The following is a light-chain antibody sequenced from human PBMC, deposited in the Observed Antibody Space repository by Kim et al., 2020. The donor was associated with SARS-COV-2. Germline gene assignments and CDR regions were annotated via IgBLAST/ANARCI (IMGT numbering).Light chain of an antibody. J-gene: IGLJ3*02. Sequence: SVKLTGTLSSGHSTYAIAWHQQQPEKGPRYLMKVGSDGSLTKGDGVPDRFSGSSSGAERYLSISSLQPEDEADYYCQTWDTGIRVFGGGTQLTVL. CDR1: SGHSTYA. CDR3: QTWDTGIRV. CDR2: VGSDGSL. V-gene: IGLV4-69*01.